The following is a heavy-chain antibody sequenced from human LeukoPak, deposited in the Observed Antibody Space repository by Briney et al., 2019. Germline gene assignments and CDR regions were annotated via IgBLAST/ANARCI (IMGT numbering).Heavy chain of an antibody. Sequence: PGGSLRLSCAASGFTFSSYAMNWVRQAPGKGLEWVSVVSGSGTYYADSVKGRFTISRDNSKNTLYPQMDSLRVEDTALYYCAKDRVGGYRVFDDWGQGTLVTVSS. J-gene: IGHJ4*02. CDR3: AKDRVGGYRVFDD. V-gene: IGHV3-23*01. CDR2: VSGSGT. CDR1: GFTFSSYA. D-gene: IGHD5-12*01.